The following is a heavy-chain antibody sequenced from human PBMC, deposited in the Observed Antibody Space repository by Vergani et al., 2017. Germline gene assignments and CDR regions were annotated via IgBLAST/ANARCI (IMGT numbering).Heavy chain of an antibody. CDR2: ISSSSSYI. CDR3: ARGLGYNWNDFFHYYFMDV. Sequence: EVQLVESGGGLVMPGGSLRLSCAASGFTFSTYSMNWVRQATGKVLEWASSISSSSSYIYYADSVKGRFTSSRDNAKNSLYLQMNSLRAEYTAVYYCARGLGYNWNDFFHYYFMDVWGKGTTVTVSS. D-gene: IGHD1-1*01. J-gene: IGHJ6*03. V-gene: IGHV3-21*01. CDR1: GFTFSTYS.